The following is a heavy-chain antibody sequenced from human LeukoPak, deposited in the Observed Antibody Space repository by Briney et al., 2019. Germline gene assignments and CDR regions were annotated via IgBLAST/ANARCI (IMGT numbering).Heavy chain of an antibody. J-gene: IGHJ6*03. V-gene: IGHV1-18*01. CDR3: ARLEEDYYYMDV. D-gene: IGHD3-3*01. Sequence: GASVKVSCKASGYTFTSYGISWVRQAPGQGLEWMGWISAYNGNTHYAQKLQGRVTMTTDTSTSTVYMELRSLRSDDTAVYYCARLEEDYYYMDVWGKGTTVTISS. CDR1: GYTFTSYG. CDR2: ISAYNGNT.